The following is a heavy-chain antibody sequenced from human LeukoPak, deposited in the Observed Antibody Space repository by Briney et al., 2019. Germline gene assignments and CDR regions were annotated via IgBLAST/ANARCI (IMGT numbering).Heavy chain of an antibody. Sequence: GGSLRLSCAASGFTFSSYAMSWVRQAPGKGLEWVSAISGSGGSTYYADSVKGRFTISRDNSKNTLYLQMNSLRAEDTAVYYCARVPVCCSGGSCYPTLDYWGQGTLVTVSS. CDR2: ISGSGGST. V-gene: IGHV3-23*01. J-gene: IGHJ4*02. CDR3: ARVPVCCSGGSCYPTLDY. CDR1: GFTFSSYA. D-gene: IGHD2-15*01.